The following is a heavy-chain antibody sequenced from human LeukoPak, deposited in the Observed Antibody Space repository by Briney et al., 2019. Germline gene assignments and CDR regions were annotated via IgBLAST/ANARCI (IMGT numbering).Heavy chain of an antibody. J-gene: IGHJ5*02. CDR3: VRDALGAYNWFDP. CDR2: INNYDGHYT. Sequence: GGSLRLSCTASGFSFRNYAMYWVRQAPGKGLEFVSAINNYDGHYTYYANSVRGRFTISRDNSKNTLYLQMDSIRSEDMGVYYCVRDALGAYNWFDPWGQGTLVTVSS. CDR1: GFSFRNYA. V-gene: IGHV3-64*01. D-gene: IGHD1-26*01.